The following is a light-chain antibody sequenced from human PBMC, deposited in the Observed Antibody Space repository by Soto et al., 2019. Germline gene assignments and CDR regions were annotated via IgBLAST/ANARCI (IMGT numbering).Light chain of an antibody. Sequence: QSVLTQPASVSGSPGQSITISCPGTSIDGGGYNYVSWYQQHPGKAPKLMIYDVSSRPSGVSNRFSGSKSGNTASLTISGLQAEDEADYYCSSYTSSSTLGYVFGTGTKVTVL. CDR3: SSYTSSSTLGYV. CDR1: SIDGGGYNY. CDR2: DVS. V-gene: IGLV2-14*01. J-gene: IGLJ1*01.